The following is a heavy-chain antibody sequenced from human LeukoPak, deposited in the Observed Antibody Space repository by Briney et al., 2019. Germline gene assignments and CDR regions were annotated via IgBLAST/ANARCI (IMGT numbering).Heavy chain of an antibody. CDR1: GFTFSSYT. CDR2: ISSSSSYI. J-gene: IGHJ4*02. CDR3: ARGYSSTI. Sequence: GGSLRPSCAGSGFTFSSYTMNWVRQAPGKGLEWVSSISSSSSYIYYAGSVKGRFTISRDNAKNSLYLQMNGLRAEDTSVYYCARGYSSTIWGQGTLVTVSS. D-gene: IGHD6-13*01. V-gene: IGHV3-21*01.